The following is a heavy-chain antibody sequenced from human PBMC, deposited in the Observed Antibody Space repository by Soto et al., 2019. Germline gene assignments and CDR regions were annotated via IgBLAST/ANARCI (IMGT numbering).Heavy chain of an antibody. Sequence: AGGSLRLSCAASGFTFSSYWMHWVRQTPGKGLVWVSRIDIAGSTTTYADSVKGRFTISRDNAKNTLYLQMNSLRAEDTAVYYCARDQTVAGPTTFDYCGQGTLVTVS. CDR1: GFTFSSYW. J-gene: IGHJ4*02. CDR3: ARDQTVAGPTTFDY. V-gene: IGHV3-74*01. D-gene: IGHD6-19*01. CDR2: IDIAGSTT.